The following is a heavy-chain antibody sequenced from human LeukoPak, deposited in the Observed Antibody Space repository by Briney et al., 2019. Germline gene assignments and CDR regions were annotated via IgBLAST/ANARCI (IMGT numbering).Heavy chain of an antibody. CDR3: ARVPDITARPCDT. J-gene: IGHJ5*02. CDR2: SSHSGDST. D-gene: IGHD1-1*01. V-gene: IGHV4-34*01. Sequence: SETLSLTCAVYGGSFSNYYWTWIRQTPGRGLEWIGESSHSGDSTNSKPSLRSRVTISVDSSKKPFSLKVTSVTAADTGVYYCARVPDITARPCDTWGPGTLVTVSS. CDR1: GGSFSNYY.